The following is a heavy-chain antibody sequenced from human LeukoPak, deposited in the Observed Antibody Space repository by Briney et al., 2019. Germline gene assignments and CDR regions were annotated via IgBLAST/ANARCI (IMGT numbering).Heavy chain of an antibody. CDR2: IKQDESEK. D-gene: IGHD3-22*01. J-gene: IGHJ4*02. CDR3: ARGHLYYYDSSGYSINYFDY. CDR1: GFTFSSYW. V-gene: IGHV3-7*03. Sequence: GGSLRLSCAASGFTFSSYWMSWVRQAPGKGLEWVANIKQDESEKYYVDSVKGRFTISRDNAKNSLYLQMNSLRAEDTAVYYCARGHLYYYDSSGYSINYFDYWGQGTLVTVSS.